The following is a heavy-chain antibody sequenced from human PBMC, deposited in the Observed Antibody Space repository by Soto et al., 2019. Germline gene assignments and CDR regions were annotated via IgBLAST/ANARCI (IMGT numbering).Heavy chain of an antibody. CDR1: GVTFSSFD. CDR2: ISPGTGNT. V-gene: IGHV3-23*01. CDR3: ANCVTHCYLQN. J-gene: IGHJ4*02. Sequence: XGSLRLACEASGVTFSSFDMTWVRQAPGKGLEWVSAISPGTGNTYYADSVKGRFTISRDNSKNTLYLQMNTVRAEDTAVYYCANCVTHCYLQNWGQGTLVTVSS. D-gene: IGHD2-21*02.